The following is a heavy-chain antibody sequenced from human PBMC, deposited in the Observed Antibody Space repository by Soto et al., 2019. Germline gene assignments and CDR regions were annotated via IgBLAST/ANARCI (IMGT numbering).Heavy chain of an antibody. D-gene: IGHD3-10*01. CDR2: ISYDGSNK. Sequence: SLRLSCAASGFTFSSYGMHWVRQAPGKGLEWVAVISYDGSNKYYADSVKGRFTISRDNSKNTLYLQMNSLRAEDTAVYYCAKETFMVRGVIIYYYYGMDVWGQGTTVTVSS. CDR1: GFTFSSYG. CDR3: AKETFMVRGVIIYYYYGMDV. J-gene: IGHJ6*02. V-gene: IGHV3-30*18.